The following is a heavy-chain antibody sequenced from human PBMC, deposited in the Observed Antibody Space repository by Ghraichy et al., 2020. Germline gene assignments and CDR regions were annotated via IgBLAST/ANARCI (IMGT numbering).Heavy chain of an antibody. Sequence: LSLTCAASGFTFSIYTMSWVRQAPGKGLEWVSSISSSGNFIYYADSVKGRFTTSRDNANNSLFLQMNSLRAEDTAVYYCAKAYNWGLGTLVSVSS. CDR1: GFTFSIYT. CDR2: ISSSGNFI. D-gene: IGHD4-11*01. J-gene: IGHJ4*02. V-gene: IGHV3-21*01. CDR3: AKAYN.